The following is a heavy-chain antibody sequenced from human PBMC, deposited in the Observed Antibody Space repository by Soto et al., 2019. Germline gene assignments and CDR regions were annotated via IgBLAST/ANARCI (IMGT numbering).Heavy chain of an antibody. J-gene: IGHJ6*02. Sequence: PGGSRRRSWRCFGFTFGYYAISWSRQAPGKGLEWVGVIRIKAYGWTTDYGASVKGRFTILRDDSKIIAYLQLNSLQSEDTGVYYCTRYTYTSRYSYFGMDVWGHGTAVTVSS. CDR1: GFTFGYYA. D-gene: IGHD2-2*01. CDR2: IRIKAYGWTT. V-gene: IGHV3-49*03. CDR3: TRYTYTSRYSYFGMDV.